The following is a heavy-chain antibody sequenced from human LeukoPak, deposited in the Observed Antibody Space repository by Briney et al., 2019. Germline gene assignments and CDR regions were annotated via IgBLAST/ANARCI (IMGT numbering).Heavy chain of an antibody. Sequence: ASETLSLTCTVSGGSISSYYWSWIRQPAGKGLEGIGRIYTSGSTNYNPSLKSRVTMSVDTSKNQFSLKLSSVTAADTAVYYCARDREYYYDSSGYPFDYWGQGTLVTVSS. CDR2: IYTSGST. V-gene: IGHV4-4*07. CDR1: GGSISSYY. CDR3: ARDREYYYDSSGYPFDY. J-gene: IGHJ4*02. D-gene: IGHD3-22*01.